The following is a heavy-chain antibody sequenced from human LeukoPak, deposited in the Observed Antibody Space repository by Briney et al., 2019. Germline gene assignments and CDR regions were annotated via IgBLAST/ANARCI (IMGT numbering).Heavy chain of an antibody. CDR2: ISAYNGNT. J-gene: IGHJ4*02. D-gene: IGHD3-3*01. CDR1: GYTFTSYG. V-gene: IGHV1-18*01. CDR3: ARDRLHYDFWSGYYDFDAGGYYFDY. Sequence: GASVKVSCKASGYTFTSYGISWVRQAPGQGLEWMGWISAYNGNTNYAQKLQGRVTMTTDTSTSTAYMELRSLRSDDTAVYYCARDRLHYDFWSGYYDFDAGGYYFDYWGQGTLVTVSS.